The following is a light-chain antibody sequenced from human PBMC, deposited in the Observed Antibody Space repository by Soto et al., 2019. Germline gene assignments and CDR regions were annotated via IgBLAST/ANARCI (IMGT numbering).Light chain of an antibody. CDR3: QQLDSYPIT. V-gene: IGKV1-9*01. Sequence: DIQLTQSPSFLSASVGDRVTITCRASQGISSFLAWYQQKPGKAPNLLISAASTLQSGVPSRFSGSGSGTEFTLTTSSLQPEDFATYYCQQLDSYPITFGQGTRLEIK. CDR1: QGISSF. CDR2: AAS. J-gene: IGKJ5*01.